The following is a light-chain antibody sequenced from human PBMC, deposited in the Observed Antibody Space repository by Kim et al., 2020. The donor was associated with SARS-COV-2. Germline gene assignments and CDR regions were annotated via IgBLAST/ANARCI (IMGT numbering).Light chain of an antibody. CDR1: SSDVGAYNL. V-gene: IGLV2-14*03. CDR2: DVS. Sequence: QSVLTQPASVSGSPGQSVTISGTGTSSDVGAYNLVSWYQQHPGKAPKFMIHDVSQRPSGVSNRFSGSKSGNTASLTISGLQAEDEADYYCTSYTRSDTWVFGGGTQLTVL. J-gene: IGLJ3*02. CDR3: TSYTRSDTWV.